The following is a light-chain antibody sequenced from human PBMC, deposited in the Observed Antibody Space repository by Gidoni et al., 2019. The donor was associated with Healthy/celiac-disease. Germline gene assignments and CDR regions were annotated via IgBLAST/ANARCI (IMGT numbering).Light chain of an antibody. J-gene: IGKJ1*01. CDR3: QQYGSSPWT. CDR2: GAS. Sequence: EIVLTQSPGTLSLSPGERATLSCRASQSVSSSYLAWYQQKPGQAPRLLIYGASSRATGLPDRFRGSWSGTDFTRTISRLEPEDFAVYYCQQYGSSPWTFGQGTKVEIK. V-gene: IGKV3-20*01. CDR1: QSVSSSY.